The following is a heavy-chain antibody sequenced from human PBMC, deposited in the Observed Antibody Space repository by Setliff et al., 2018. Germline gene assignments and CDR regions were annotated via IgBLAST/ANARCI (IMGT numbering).Heavy chain of an antibody. V-gene: IGHV4-38-2*01. CDR1: GYSMSSGYY. CDR3: ARGGLAAAATH. Sequence: SETLSLTCAVSGYSMSSGYYWGWFRQPPGKGLEWIGSIYHSGQTFYNPSLKSRATLSVDTSKNQFSLRLTSVPAADTAVYYCARGGLAAAATHWGQGILVTVSS. CDR2: IYHSGQT. J-gene: IGHJ4*02. D-gene: IGHD6-13*01.